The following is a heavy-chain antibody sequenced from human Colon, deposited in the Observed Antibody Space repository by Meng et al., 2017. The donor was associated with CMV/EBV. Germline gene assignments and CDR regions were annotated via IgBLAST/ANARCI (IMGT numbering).Heavy chain of an antibody. CDR3: ATSLLVLPASVRPNHFDS. J-gene: IGHJ4*02. Sequence: GESLKISCQGSGYSFTAFWIAWVRQVPGKGLEWMGIIYPADSDTRYSPSFQGQVTFSVDKSIDTAYLEWSSLKASDTAMYYCATSLLVLPASVRPNHFDSWGQGTLVTVSS. CDR1: GYSFTAFW. D-gene: IGHD6-6*01. V-gene: IGHV5-51*01. CDR2: IYPADSDT.